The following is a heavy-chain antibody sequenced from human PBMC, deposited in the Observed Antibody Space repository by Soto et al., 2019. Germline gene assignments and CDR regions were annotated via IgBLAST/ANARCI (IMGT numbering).Heavy chain of an antibody. V-gene: IGHV1-8*01. CDR1: GYTFTSYD. Sequence: GASVKVSCKASGYTFTSYDINWVRQATGQGLEWMGWMNPNSGNTGYAQKFQGRVTMTRNTSISTAYMVLSSLRSEDTAVYYCARGGRSYGFLYSSGQHYYYYYYYIDVWGKGTTVTVSS. CDR3: ARGGRSYGFLYSSGQHYYYYYYYIDV. D-gene: IGHD6-25*01. J-gene: IGHJ6*03. CDR2: MNPNSGNT.